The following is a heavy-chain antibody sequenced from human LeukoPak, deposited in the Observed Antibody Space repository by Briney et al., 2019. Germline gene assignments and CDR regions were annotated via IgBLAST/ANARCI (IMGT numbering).Heavy chain of an antibody. CDR3: AKVSSVYYYDSSGPLGY. CDR1: GFTFSSYA. V-gene: IGHV3-9*01. J-gene: IGHJ4*02. Sequence: PGGSLRLSCAASGFTFSSYAMHWVRQAPGKGLEWVSGISWNSGSIGYADSVKGRFTISRDNAKNSLYLQMNSLRAEDTALYYCAKVSSVYYYDSSGPLGYWGQGTLVTASS. D-gene: IGHD3-22*01. CDR2: ISWNSGSI.